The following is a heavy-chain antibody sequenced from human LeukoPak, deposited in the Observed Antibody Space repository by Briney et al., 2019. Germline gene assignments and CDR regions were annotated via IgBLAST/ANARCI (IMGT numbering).Heavy chain of an antibody. J-gene: IGHJ6*02. Sequence: ASVTVSCKASGYTFINHAIHWVRQAPGQRLEWMGWINAGNGNTKYSQKFQGRVTITRDTSASTAYMELSSLRSEDTAVYYCARVLSDFWSGYHYYYYYGMDVWGQGTTVTVSS. CDR2: INAGNGNT. CDR1: GYTFINHA. D-gene: IGHD3-3*01. CDR3: ARVLSDFWSGYHYYYYYGMDV. V-gene: IGHV1-3*01.